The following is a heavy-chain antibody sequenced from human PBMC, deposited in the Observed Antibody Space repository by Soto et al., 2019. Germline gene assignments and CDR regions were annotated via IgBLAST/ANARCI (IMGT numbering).Heavy chain of an antibody. CDR3: AKDPPEAFDI. CDR1: GFTFSSYG. V-gene: IGHV3-30*18. J-gene: IGHJ3*02. Sequence: PGGSLRLSCAASGFTFSSYGMHWVRQAPGKGLEWVAVISYDGSNKYYADSVKGRFTISRDNSKNTLYLQMNSLRAEDTAVYYCAKDPPEAFDIWGQGTMVTVSS. CDR2: ISYDGSNK.